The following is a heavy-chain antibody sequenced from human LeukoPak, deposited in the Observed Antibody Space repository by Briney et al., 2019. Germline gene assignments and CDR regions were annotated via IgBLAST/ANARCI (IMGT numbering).Heavy chain of an antibody. CDR2: INPNSGGT. CDR3: ARAARGRYSSSSLGVVVY. D-gene: IGHD6-6*01. Sequence: ASVKVSCKASGYTFTGYYMHWVRQALGQGLEWMRWINPNSGGTNYAQKFQGRVTMTRDTSISTAYMELSRLRSDDTAVYYCARAARGRYSSSSLGVVVYWGQGTLVTVSS. V-gene: IGHV1-2*02. J-gene: IGHJ4*02. CDR1: GYTFTGYY.